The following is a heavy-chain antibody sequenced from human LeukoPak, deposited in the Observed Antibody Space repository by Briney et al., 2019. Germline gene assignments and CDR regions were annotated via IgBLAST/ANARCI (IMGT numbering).Heavy chain of an antibody. CDR3: AIGDYYDSSGRLLDY. Sequence: ASVKVSCKASGGTFSSYTISWVRQAPGQGLEWMGRIIPILGIANYAQKFQGRVTITADKSTSTAYMELSSLRSEDTAVYYCAIGDYYDSSGRLLDYWGQGTLVTVSS. D-gene: IGHD3-22*01. J-gene: IGHJ4*02. CDR1: GGTFSSYT. CDR2: IIPILGIA. V-gene: IGHV1-69*02.